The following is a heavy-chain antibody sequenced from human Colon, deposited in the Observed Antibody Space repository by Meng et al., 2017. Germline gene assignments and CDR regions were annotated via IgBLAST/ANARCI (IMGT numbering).Heavy chain of an antibody. CDR1: GLSFSTYW. CDR3: ARLVAVGTWAFDI. Sequence: GESLKITCAASGLSFSTYWMGWVRQAPGKGLERVASINQDGSDKNYLESVKGRFTVSRDNAKNSLYLQMNSLRAEDTAVYYCARLVAVGTWAFDIWGQGTMVTVSS. D-gene: IGHD6-19*01. CDR2: INQDGSDK. V-gene: IGHV3-7*01. J-gene: IGHJ3*02.